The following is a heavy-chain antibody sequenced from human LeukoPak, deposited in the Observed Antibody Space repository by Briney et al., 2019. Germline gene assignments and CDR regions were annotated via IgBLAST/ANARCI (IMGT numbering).Heavy chain of an antibody. CDR1: GFTFSTYS. Sequence: PGGSLRLSCAASGFTFSTYSMNWVRQAPGRGLEGVSSINSGGYIYYADSVKGRFTIPRDNAQHSLYLKKNSLRAEDTAVYYCAREGGYCFGAGCRYFDYWGQGTLVTVSS. J-gene: IGHJ4*02. CDR3: AREGGYCFGAGCRYFDY. D-gene: IGHD2-15*01. V-gene: IGHV3-21*01. CDR2: INSGGYI.